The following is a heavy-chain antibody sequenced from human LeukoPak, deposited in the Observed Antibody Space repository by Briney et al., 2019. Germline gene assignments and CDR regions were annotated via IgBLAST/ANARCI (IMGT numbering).Heavy chain of an antibody. V-gene: IGHV5-51*01. CDR3: ARADTYYYDSSGYYYNAFDI. J-gene: IGHJ3*02. CDR1: GYSFTSYW. CDR2: IYPGDSDT. D-gene: IGHD3-22*01. Sequence: GESLKISCKGPGYSFTSYWIGWVRQMPGKGLEWMGIIYPGDSDTRYSPSFQGQVTISADKSISTAYLQWSSLKASDTAMYYCARADTYYYDSSGYYYNAFDIWGQGTMVTVSS.